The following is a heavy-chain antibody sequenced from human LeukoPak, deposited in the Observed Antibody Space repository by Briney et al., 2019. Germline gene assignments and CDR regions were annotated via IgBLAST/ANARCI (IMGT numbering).Heavy chain of an antibody. Sequence: SETLSLTCTVSGGSISSYYWSWIRQPAGKGLEWIGRIYTSGSTNYNPSLKSRVTISVDTSKNQFSLKLSSVTAGDTAVYYCARWAGYSSGWYREYYYYMDVWGKGTTVTISS. CDR1: GGSISSYY. CDR3: ARWAGYSSGWYREYYYYMDV. CDR2: IYTSGST. J-gene: IGHJ6*03. D-gene: IGHD6-19*01. V-gene: IGHV4-4*07.